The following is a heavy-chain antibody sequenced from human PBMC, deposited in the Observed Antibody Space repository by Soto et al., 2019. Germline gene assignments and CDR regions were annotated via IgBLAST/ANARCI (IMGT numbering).Heavy chain of an antibody. CDR2: IYYSGST. CDR3: ERLPGAILPPSYFDY. CDR1: GGSISSYY. Sequence: PSETLSLTCTVSGGSISSYYWSWIRQPPGKGLEWIGYIYYSGSTNYNPSLKSRVTISVDTSKNQFSLKLSSVTAADTAVYYCERLPGAILPPSYFDYCGQGPLVTVYS. D-gene: IGHD1-26*01. J-gene: IGHJ4*02. V-gene: IGHV4-59*01.